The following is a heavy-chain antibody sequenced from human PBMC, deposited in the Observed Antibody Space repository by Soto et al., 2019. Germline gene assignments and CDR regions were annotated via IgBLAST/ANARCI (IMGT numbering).Heavy chain of an antibody. CDR2: IFSNDEK. D-gene: IGHD1-26*01. J-gene: IGHJ4*02. V-gene: IGHV2-26*01. CDR1: GFSLSNARMG. CDR3: ARRLSLGATRGGFYRGADY. Sequence: ASGPTLVNPTETLTLTCTVSGFSLSNARMGVSWIRQPPGKALEWLAHIFSNDEKSYSTSLKSRLTISRDTSKSQVFLTMTNMDPVDTATYYCARRLSLGATRGGFYRGADYWGQGTLVTVSS.